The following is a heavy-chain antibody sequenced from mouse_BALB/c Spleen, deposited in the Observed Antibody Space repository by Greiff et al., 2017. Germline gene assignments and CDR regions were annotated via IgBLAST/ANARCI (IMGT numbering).Heavy chain of an antibody. CDR3: ARSDGYYYYAMDY. J-gene: IGHJ4*01. V-gene: IGHV1-14*01. CDR2: INPYNDGT. CDR1: GYTFTSYV. D-gene: IGHD2-3*01. Sequence: VLLQQSGPELVKPGASVKMSCKASGYTFTSYVMHWVKQKPGQGLEWIGYINPYNDGTKYNEKFKGKATLTSDKSSSTAYMELSSLTSEDSAVYYCARSDGYYYYAMDYWGQGTSVTVSS.